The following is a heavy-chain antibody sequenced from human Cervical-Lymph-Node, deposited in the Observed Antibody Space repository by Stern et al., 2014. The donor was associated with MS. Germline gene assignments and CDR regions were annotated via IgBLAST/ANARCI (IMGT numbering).Heavy chain of an antibody. CDR3: ARGGRGVGLEY. J-gene: IGHJ4*02. Sequence: VQMVESGGGVVQPGRSLSISCVGCGFTFSTYAMHWVRQAPGKGLEWVAFVSYDGTQRNSTDSVKARFTISRDNSKNTLYLHMNSLRDEDTAVYFCARGGRGVGLEYWGQGALVTVSS. CDR2: VSYDGTQR. D-gene: IGHD3-10*01. V-gene: IGHV3-30-3*01. CDR1: GFTFSTYA.